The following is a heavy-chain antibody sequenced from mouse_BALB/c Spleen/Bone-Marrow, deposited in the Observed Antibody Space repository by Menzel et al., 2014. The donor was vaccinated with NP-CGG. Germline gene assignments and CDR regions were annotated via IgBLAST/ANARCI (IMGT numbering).Heavy chain of an antibody. J-gene: IGHJ2*01. V-gene: IGHV1S56*01. Sequence: QVQLKESGPEVVNPGASARISCKASGYNFTRYYVHWVRQRPGQGLEWIGSIYPGNVNIKYNEKFKGKATLTADKSSSTASMQLSSLTSEDSAVYFCARGIKLVPYFDYWGQGTTLTVSS. CDR3: ARGIKLVPYFDY. CDR2: IYPGNVNI. CDR1: GYNFTRYY. D-gene: IGHD2-12*01.